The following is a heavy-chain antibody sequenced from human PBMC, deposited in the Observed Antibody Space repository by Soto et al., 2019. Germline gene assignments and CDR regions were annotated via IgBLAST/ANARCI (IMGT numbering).Heavy chain of an antibody. Sequence: QVQLQESGPGLVKPSETLSLTCTVSGGSISSINNHFSNHYCSWIRLSPGKGLEWIGYISNIAFHRYNPSPEGRVSISVATSKTQVSLKWTSVTAADPSVYYCTTQGFGGLHGLVDVWGQGTTVTVSS. CDR2: ISNIAFH. CDR1: GGSISSINNHFSNHY. V-gene: IGHV4-61*01. J-gene: IGHJ6*01. D-gene: IGHD3-10*01. CDR3: TTQGFGGLHGLVDV.